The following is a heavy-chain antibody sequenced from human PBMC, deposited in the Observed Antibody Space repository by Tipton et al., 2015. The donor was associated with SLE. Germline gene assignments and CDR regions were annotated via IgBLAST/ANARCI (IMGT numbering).Heavy chain of an antibody. Sequence: GSLRLSCAASGFTFSSYSMNWVRQAPGKGLEWVSSISSSSSYIYYADSVKGRFTISRDNAKNSLYLQMNSLRAEDTAVYYCARDLHVPWLLGYWGQGTLVTVSS. CDR3: ARDLHVPWLLGY. V-gene: IGHV3-21*01. D-gene: IGHD3-22*01. CDR1: GFTFSSYS. CDR2: ISSSSSYI. J-gene: IGHJ4*02.